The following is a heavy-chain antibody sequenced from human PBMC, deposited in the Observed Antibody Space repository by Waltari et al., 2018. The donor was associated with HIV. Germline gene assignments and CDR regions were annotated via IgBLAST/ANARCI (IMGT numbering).Heavy chain of an antibody. CDR3: AKGAFSGRTSGMIDY. J-gene: IGHJ4*02. D-gene: IGHD3-10*01. Sequence: IQLQQSGPGLMQPSQTLSLTCVISADSVSSNTAAWTWIRQSPSRGLEWLGRTYYRKKWYHDYTVSFKTRMTLSADASKNQFSLELRSLTFDDSAMYYCAKGAFSGRTSGMIDYWGQGALVTVSS. CDR2: TYYRKKWYH. V-gene: IGHV6-1*01. CDR1: ADSVSSNTAA.